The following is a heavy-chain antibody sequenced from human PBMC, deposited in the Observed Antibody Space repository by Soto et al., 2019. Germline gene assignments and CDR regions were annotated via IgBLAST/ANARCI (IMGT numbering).Heavy chain of an antibody. CDR3: ARYLIVVVVAATDYYYGMDV. D-gene: IGHD2-15*01. J-gene: IGHJ6*02. CDR1: GYTFTGYY. CDR2: INPNSGGT. Sequence: ASVKVSCKASGYTFTGYYMHWVRHAPGQGLEWMGWINPNSGGTNYAQKFQGRVTMTTDTSTSTAYMELRSLRSDDTAVYYCARYLIVVVVAATDYYYGMDVWGQGTTVTVSS. V-gene: IGHV1-2*02.